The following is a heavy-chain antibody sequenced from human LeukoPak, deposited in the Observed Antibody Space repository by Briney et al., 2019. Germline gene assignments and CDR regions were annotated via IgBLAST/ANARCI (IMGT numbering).Heavy chain of an antibody. D-gene: IGHD5-18*01. Sequence: PGGSLRLSCAASGFTFNSYSMNWFRQAPGKGLEWVSYISSGSSTIFYADSVKGRFTISRDNSKNTLYLQMNSLRAEDTAVYYCARSGYSYGYYYYYMDVWGKGTTVTISS. CDR1: GFTFNSYS. J-gene: IGHJ6*03. CDR3: ARSGYSYGYYYYYMDV. V-gene: IGHV3-48*01. CDR2: ISSGSSTI.